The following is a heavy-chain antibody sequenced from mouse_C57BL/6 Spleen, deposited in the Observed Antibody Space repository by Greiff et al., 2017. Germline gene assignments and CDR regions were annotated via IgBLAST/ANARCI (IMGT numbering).Heavy chain of an antibody. CDR1: GYTFTDYY. Sequence: EVQLQQSGPELVKPGASVKISCKASGYTFTDYYMNWVKQSHGKSLEWIGDINPKNGGTSYNQKFKGKATLTVDKSSSTAYMELRSLTSEDSAVYYCARHIITTGAWFAYWGQGTLVTVSA. J-gene: IGHJ3*01. CDR3: ARHIITTGAWFAY. V-gene: IGHV1-26*01. CDR2: INPKNGGT. D-gene: IGHD1-1*01.